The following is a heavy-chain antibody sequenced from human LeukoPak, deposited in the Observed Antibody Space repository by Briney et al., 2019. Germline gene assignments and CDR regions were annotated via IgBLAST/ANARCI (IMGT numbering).Heavy chain of an antibody. D-gene: IGHD3-16*01. CDR3: ARDWGRPYYFDY. V-gene: IGHV1-24*01. J-gene: IGHJ4*02. CDR2: FDPEDGET. CDR1: GYTLTELS. Sequence: ASVKVSCKVSGYTLTELSMHWVRQAPGKGLEWMGGFDPEDGETIYAQKFQGRVTMTRDTSISTAYMELSRLGSDDTAVYYCARDWGRPYYFDYWGQGTLVTVSS.